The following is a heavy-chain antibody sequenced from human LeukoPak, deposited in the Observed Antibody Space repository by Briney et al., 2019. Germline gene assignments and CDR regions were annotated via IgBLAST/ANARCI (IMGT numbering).Heavy chain of an antibody. Sequence: SETLSLTCTVSGGSISSYYWSWIRQPPGKGLEWTGYIYYSGSTNYNPSLKSRVTISVDTSKNQFSLKLSSVTAADTAVYYCAREDKEYFQHWGQGTLVTVSS. CDR1: GGSISSYY. V-gene: IGHV4-59*01. D-gene: IGHD2-15*01. CDR2: IYYSGST. J-gene: IGHJ1*01. CDR3: AREDKEYFQH.